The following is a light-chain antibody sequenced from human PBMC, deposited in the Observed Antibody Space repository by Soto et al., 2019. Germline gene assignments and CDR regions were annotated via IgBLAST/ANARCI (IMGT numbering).Light chain of an antibody. J-gene: IGKJ4*01. Sequence: ISVTKSPALLSASPSYRGTISCRTSQGTSSYLAWYQQKPGKAPELLIYAASTLQSGVPSRFSGSGSGTDFTLTIRGLQSEDFTTYYCQQYYSCPPTFGEGTKVEIK. CDR1: QGTSSY. CDR2: AAS. CDR3: QQYYSCPPT. V-gene: IGKV1D-8*01.